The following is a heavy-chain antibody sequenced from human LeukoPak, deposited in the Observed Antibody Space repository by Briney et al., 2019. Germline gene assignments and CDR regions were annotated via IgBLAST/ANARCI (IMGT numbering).Heavy chain of an antibody. CDR1: GGSISSYY. V-gene: IGHV4-4*07. CDR3: ARARESSGWYPMSDAFDI. J-gene: IGHJ3*02. CDR2: IYTSGST. Sequence: SETLSLTCTVSGGSISSYYWSWIRQPAGKGLEWIGCIYTSGSTNYNPSLKSRVTISVDTSKSQFSLKLSSVTAADKAVYYCARARESSGWYPMSDAFDIWGQGTMVTVSS. D-gene: IGHD6-19*01.